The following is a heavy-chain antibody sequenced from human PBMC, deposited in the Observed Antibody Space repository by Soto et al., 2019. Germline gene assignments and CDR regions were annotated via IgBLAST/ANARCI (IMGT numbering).Heavy chain of an antibody. Sequence: PGESLKISCKGSGYSFTSYWIGWVRQMPGKGLEWMGIIYPGDSDTRYSPSFQGQVTISADKSISTAYLQWSSLKASDTAMYYCARLRNYEFWSGYFANWFDPWGQGTLVTVSS. J-gene: IGHJ5*02. V-gene: IGHV5-51*01. CDR3: ARLRNYEFWSGYFANWFDP. CDR2: IYPGDSDT. D-gene: IGHD3-3*01. CDR1: GYSFTSYW.